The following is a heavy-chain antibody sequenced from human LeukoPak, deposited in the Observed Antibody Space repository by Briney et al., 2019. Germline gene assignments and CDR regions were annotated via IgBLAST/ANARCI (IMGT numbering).Heavy chain of an antibody. D-gene: IGHD3-10*01. CDR3: ASSYYGSGSYYSYYGMDV. CDR1: GFTFSNYA. CDR2: ISYDGSNK. J-gene: IGHJ6*04. Sequence: PGGSLRLSCAASGFTFSNYAMHWVRQAPGKGLEWVALISYDGSNKCYADSVKGRFTISRDNSKNTLYLQMNSLRAEDTAVYYCASSYYGSGSYYSYYGMDVWGKGTTVTVSS. V-gene: IGHV3-30-3*01.